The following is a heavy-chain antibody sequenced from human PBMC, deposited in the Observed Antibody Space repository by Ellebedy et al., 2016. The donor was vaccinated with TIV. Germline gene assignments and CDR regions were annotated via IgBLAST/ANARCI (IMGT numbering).Heavy chain of an antibody. Sequence: GESLKISCKGSGYSFTSYWIGWVRQMPGKGLEWMGIIYPGDSDTRNSPSFQGQVTISADKSIITAYLQWSSLKASDTAMYYCARHGGYSFSPLNYWGQGTLVTVSS. CDR1: GYSFTSYW. CDR2: IYPGDSDT. V-gene: IGHV5-51*01. CDR3: ARHGGYSFSPLNY. J-gene: IGHJ4*02. D-gene: IGHD2-2*02.